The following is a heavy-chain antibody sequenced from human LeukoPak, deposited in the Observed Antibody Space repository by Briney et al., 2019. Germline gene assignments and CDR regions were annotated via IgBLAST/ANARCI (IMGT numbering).Heavy chain of an antibody. V-gene: IGHV4-34*01. CDR2: INHSGST. Sequence: SETLSLTSAVYGGSFSGYYWSWIRQPPGKGLEWIGEINHSGSTNYNPSLKSRGTISVDTSKNQFSLKLSSVAAADTAVYYCARGRQRAARRGGYYYYYMDVWGKGTTVTVS. CDR3: ARGRQRAARRGGYYYYYMDV. CDR1: GGSFSGYY. J-gene: IGHJ6*03. D-gene: IGHD6-6*01.